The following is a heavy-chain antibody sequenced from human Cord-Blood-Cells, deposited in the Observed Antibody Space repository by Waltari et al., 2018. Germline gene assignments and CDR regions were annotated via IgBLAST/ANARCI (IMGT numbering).Heavy chain of an antibody. J-gene: IGHJ6*02. Sequence: QVQLVESGGGVVQPGRSLRLSCVASGFTFSSYAMHLVRQAPGKGLEWVAVISYYGNNKYYADSVKGRFTISRDNSKNTLYLQMNSLRAEDTAVYYCAREMNPITMIVGGMDVWGQGTTVTVSS. CDR1: GFTFSSYA. CDR2: ISYYGNNK. D-gene: IGHD3-22*01. V-gene: IGHV3-30*04. CDR3: AREMNPITMIVGGMDV.